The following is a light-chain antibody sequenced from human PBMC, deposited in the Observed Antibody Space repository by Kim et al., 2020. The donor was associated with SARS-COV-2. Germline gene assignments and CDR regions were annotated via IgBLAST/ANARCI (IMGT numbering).Light chain of an antibody. CDR3: QQYGTALYT. CDR1: QIINGDS. J-gene: IGKJ2*01. CDR2: GVS. V-gene: IGKV3-20*01. Sequence: ETVLTQYPDTLSLSPGESATLSCRASQIINGDSLAWVQQKPGQAPRLLIYGVSSRATGIADRFIGSGSGTDFALSISRLEPEDFAVYYCQQYGTALYTFGQGTKLEI.